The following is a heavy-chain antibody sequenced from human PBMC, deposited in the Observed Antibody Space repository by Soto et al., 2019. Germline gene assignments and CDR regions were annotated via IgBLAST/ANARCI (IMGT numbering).Heavy chain of an antibody. V-gene: IGHV3-21*01. Sequence: EVQLVESGGGLVKPGGSLRLSCAASGFAFSSYSMNWVRQAPGKGLEWVSSISSSSSYIYYADSVKGRFTISRDNAKNSLYLQMNSLRAEDTAVYYCARDQSGWKFDPWGQGTLVTVSS. D-gene: IGHD6-19*01. CDR2: ISSSSSYI. CDR1: GFAFSSYS. J-gene: IGHJ5*02. CDR3: ARDQSGWKFDP.